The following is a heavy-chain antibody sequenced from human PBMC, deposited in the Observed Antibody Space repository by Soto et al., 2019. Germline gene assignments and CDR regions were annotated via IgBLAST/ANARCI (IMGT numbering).Heavy chain of an antibody. CDR1: VWSFSGYY. CDR3: ARGLTYYDFWSGYTYGMDV. CDR2: INHSGST. V-gene: IGHV4-34*01. J-gene: IGHJ6*02. D-gene: IGHD3-3*01. Sequence: AETMSLTCSVYVWSFSGYYWSWIRPPPGKGLEWIGVINHSGSTNYNPSLKSRVTISVDTSKNQFSLKLSSVTAADTAVYYCARGLTYYDFWSGYTYGMDVWGQGTTVTV.